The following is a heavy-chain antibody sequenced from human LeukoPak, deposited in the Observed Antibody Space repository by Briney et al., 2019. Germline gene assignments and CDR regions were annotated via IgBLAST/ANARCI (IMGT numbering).Heavy chain of an antibody. D-gene: IGHD5-24*01. V-gene: IGHV4-59*13. J-gene: IGHJ6*03. Sequence: PSETLSLTCSVSGGSIISYYWSWIRQSPGKGLEWIGYVYHTGRTYYSPSLKSRVTISIDKSKSQFSLKVSAVTAADSGVYYCARAPDGHPSEDYYYTDVWGKGTTVTVSS. CDR2: VYHTGRT. CDR3: ARAPDGHPSEDYYYTDV. CDR1: GGSIISYY.